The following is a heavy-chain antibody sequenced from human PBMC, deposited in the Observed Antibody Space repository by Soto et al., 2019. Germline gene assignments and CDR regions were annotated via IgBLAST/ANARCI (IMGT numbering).Heavy chain of an antibody. CDR1: GFTFSGYN. J-gene: IGHJ4*02. V-gene: IGHV3-48*02. Sequence: EVQLVESGGGLVQPGGSLRRSCAASGFTFSGYNMNWVRQAPGKGLEWVSYISYGIPSIYYADSVKGRFTISRDNAKDSLFLPMNSLRDEDTAVYYCASGVSGGRASDYWGQGTLVTVSS. CDR2: ISYGIPSI. CDR3: ASGVSGGRASDY. D-gene: IGHD3-3*01.